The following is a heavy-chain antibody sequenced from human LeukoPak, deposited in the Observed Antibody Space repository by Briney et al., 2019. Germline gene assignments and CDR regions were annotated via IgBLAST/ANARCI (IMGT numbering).Heavy chain of an antibody. CDR1: GGSFSGYY. J-gene: IGHJ4*02. CDR2: INHSGST. V-gene: IGHV4-34*01. D-gene: IGHD3-22*01. Sequence: PSETLSLTCAVYGGSFSGYYWSWIRQPPGKGLEWIGEINHSGSTNYNPSLKSRVTISVDTSKNQFSLKLSSVTAADTAVYYCASADSHYYDSSGFPTVGFDYWGQGTLVTVSS. CDR3: ASADSHYYDSSGFPTVGFDY.